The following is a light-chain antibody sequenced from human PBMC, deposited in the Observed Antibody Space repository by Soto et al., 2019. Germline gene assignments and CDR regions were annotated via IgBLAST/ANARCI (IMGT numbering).Light chain of an antibody. J-gene: IGKJ1*01. V-gene: IGKV3-20*01. CDR2: GAS. Sequence: EIGLTQSQGTLSLSKGERATLSGKASQSVSNNYLAWYQQKPGQAPRLLIYGASNRATGILDRFSGSGSGTDFTLTISRLEPEDFAVYYCQQYGSSGTFGQGTKVDIK. CDR3: QQYGSSGT. CDR1: QSVSNNY.